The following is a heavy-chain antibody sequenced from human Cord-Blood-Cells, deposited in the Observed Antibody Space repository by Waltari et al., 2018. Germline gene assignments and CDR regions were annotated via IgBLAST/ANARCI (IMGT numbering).Heavy chain of an antibody. CDR1: GGSFSGYS. V-gene: IGHV4-34*01. CDR3: ARLGGKRNSSGWYWFDP. Sequence: QVQLQQWGAGLLKPSETLSLTCAVYGGSFSGYSWSWIRQPPGKGLEWIGEINHSGSTNYNPSLKSRVTISVDTSKNQFSLKLSSVTAADTAVYYCARLGGKRNSSGWYWFDPWGQGTLVTVSS. CDR2: INHSGST. J-gene: IGHJ5*02. D-gene: IGHD6-19*01.